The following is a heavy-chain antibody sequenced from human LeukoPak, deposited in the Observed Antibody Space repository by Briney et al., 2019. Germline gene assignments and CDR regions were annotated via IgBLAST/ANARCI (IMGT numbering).Heavy chain of an antibody. D-gene: IGHD3-3*01. V-gene: IGHV4-34*01. CDR3: ARVNYDFWSGPRGWFDP. Sequence: SETLSLTCAVYGGSFSGYYWSWIRQPPGKGLEWIGEINHSGSTNYNPSLKSRVTISVDTSKNQFSLKLSSVTAADTAVYYCARVNYDFWSGPRGWFDPWGQGTLVTVSS. CDR1: GGSFSGYY. J-gene: IGHJ5*02. CDR2: INHSGST.